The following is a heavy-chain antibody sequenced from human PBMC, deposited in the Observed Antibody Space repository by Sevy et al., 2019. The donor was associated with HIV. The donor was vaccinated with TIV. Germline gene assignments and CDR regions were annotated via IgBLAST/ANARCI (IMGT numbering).Heavy chain of an antibody. CDR3: AGENAWGRGYS. CDR2: IYYNGHI. V-gene: IGHV4-59*08. CDR1: GGSITSLY. J-gene: IGHJ4*02. Sequence: ETLSLTCTVSGGSITSLYWNWIRQPPGKGLEWIANIYYNGHINYNPSLKRRVTLSLHTSKNQFSLRLSSVTAADTAMYYCAGENAWGRGYSWGQGTLVTVSS. D-gene: IGHD1-26*01.